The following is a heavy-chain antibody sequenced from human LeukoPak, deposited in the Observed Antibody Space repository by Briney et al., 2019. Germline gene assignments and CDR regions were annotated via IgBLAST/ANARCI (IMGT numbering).Heavy chain of an antibody. J-gene: IGHJ6*03. D-gene: IGHD1-14*01. Sequence: ASVKVSCKASGYTFTSYDINWVRQATGQGLEWMGWMNPNSGNTGYAQKFQGRVTITRNTSISTAYMELSSLRSEDTAVYYCARGSDNHPRSYYYYMDVWGKGTTVTISS. V-gene: IGHV1-8*03. CDR1: GYTFTSYD. CDR3: ARGSDNHPRSYYYYMDV. CDR2: MNPNSGNT.